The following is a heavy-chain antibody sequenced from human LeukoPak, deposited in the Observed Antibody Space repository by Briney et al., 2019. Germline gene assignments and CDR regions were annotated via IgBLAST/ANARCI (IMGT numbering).Heavy chain of an antibody. V-gene: IGHV3-30*04. CDR2: ISYDGSNK. Sequence: GGSLRLSCAASGFTFSSYAMHWVRQAPGKGLEWVAVISYDGSNKYYADSVKGRFTISRDNSKNTLYLQMNSLRAEDTAVYYCAREYSGLYYYYYMDVWGKGTTVTVSS. CDR1: GFTFSSYA. J-gene: IGHJ6*03. CDR3: AREYSGLYYYYYMDV. D-gene: IGHD6-19*01.